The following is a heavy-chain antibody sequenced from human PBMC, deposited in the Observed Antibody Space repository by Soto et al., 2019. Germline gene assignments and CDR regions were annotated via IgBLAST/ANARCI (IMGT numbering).Heavy chain of an antibody. CDR3: AAIRRRHFAGYGLDV. D-gene: IGHD4-17*01. Sequence: QVQLVQSGAEVKKPGASVKVSCKASGYTFTRYGISWVRQAPGQGLEFMGWISGFNGDTNYAQKFQGRVTMTTDTPTSTAYMELRSLSSDDTAVYYCAAIRRRHFAGYGLDVWGQGTTVTVSS. CDR1: GYTFTRYG. V-gene: IGHV1-18*01. J-gene: IGHJ6*02. CDR2: ISGFNGDT.